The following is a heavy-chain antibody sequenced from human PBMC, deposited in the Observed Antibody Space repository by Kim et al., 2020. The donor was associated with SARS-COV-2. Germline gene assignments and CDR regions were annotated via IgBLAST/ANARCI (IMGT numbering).Heavy chain of an antibody. CDR2: IYYSGST. J-gene: IGHJ5*02. CDR3: ARHAFGWFGELLWKGDDNWFDP. CDR1: GGSISSSSYY. Sequence: SETLSLTCTVSGGSISSSSYYWGWIRQPPGKGLEWIGSIYYSGSTYYNPSLKSRVTISVDTSKNQFSLKLSSVTAADTAVYYCARHAFGWFGELLWKGDDNWFDPWGQGTLLAVSS. D-gene: IGHD3-10*01. V-gene: IGHV4-39*01.